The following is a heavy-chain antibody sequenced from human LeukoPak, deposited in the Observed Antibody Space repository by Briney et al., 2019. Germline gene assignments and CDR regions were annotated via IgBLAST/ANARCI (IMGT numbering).Heavy chain of an antibody. D-gene: IGHD3-10*01. J-gene: IGHJ3*02. Sequence: SVKVSCKASGGSFSSYSINWVRQAPGQGLEWMGRIIPIFGATKYAQNFQGRVTITTDESTSTVYMGLSSLRSEDTALYYCARASSDMYDFEIWGQGTMVTVSS. V-gene: IGHV1-69*05. CDR1: GGSFSSYS. CDR2: IIPIFGAT. CDR3: ARASSDMYDFEI.